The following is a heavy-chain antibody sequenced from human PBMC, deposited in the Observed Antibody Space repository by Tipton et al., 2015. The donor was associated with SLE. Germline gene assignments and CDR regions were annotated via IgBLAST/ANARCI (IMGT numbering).Heavy chain of an antibody. CDR2: IYDNADT. J-gene: IGHJ4*02. V-gene: IGHV4-39*07. D-gene: IGHD6-19*01. CDR3: ARRVRGGWYDY. Sequence: TLSLTCRVSGDSINSKTYYWGWIRQPPGKGLEWIVSIYDNADTYYNPSLKSRVTMSLDTSKNQISLRLTSVTAADTAVYYCARRVRGGWYDYWGQGTLVTVSS. CDR1: GDSINSKTYY.